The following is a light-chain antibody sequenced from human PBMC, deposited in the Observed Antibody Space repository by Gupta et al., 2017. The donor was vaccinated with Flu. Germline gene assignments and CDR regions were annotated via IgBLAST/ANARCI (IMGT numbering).Light chain of an antibody. Sequence: ATLSLSPGDRATVSCRASQTVDRNKVTWYQQKPGQAPSPIMLSASSRAAGIPDRFSGSGSGTDFTLTISRLEPEDFAVYYCQQGSKSPHTFGQGTRMEIK. CDR2: SAS. J-gene: IGKJ2*01. V-gene: IGKV3-20*01. CDR1: QTVDRNK. CDR3: QQGSKSPHT.